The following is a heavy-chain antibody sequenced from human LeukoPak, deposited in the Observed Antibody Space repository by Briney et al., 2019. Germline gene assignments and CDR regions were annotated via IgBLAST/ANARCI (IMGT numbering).Heavy chain of an antibody. CDR1: GYTFTSYD. J-gene: IGHJ5*02. D-gene: IGHD3-9*01. V-gene: IGHV1-8*01. CDR2: MNPNSGNT. Sequence: ASVNVSCKASGYTFTSYDINWVRQATGQGLEWMGWMNPNSGNTGYAQKFQGRVTMTRNTSISTAYMELSSLRSEDTAVYYCARWAADLRYFDWLLRLVHANWFDPWGQGTLVTVSS. CDR3: ARWAADLRYFDWLLRLVHANWFDP.